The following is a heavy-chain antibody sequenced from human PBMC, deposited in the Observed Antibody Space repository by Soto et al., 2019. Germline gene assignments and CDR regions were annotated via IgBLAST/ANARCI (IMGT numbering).Heavy chain of an antibody. CDR2: ISAGGDGT. J-gene: IGHJ4*02. CDR1: GFSFRSYA. D-gene: IGHD1-26*01. Sequence: EVQLLESGGDLVQPGGSLRLSCAASGFSFRSYAMGWVRQAPGKGLNWVSSISAGGDGTYYADSVKGRFTISRDNSKNPVYLQMTVLRADDSAVYYCADGGRYPYYWGPGTLVTVSS. CDR3: ADGGRYPYY. V-gene: IGHV3-23*01.